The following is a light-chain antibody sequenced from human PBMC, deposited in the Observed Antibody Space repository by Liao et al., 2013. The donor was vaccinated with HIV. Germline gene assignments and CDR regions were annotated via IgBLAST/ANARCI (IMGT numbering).Light chain of an antibody. CDR2: YDS. V-gene: IGLV3-21*01. J-gene: IGLJ1*01. CDR1: NIGSKS. CDR3: QAWDSSTGV. Sequence: SYELTQPPSVSVAPGKTARITCGGNNIGSKSVHWYQQKPGQAPVLVIYYDSDRPSGIPERFSGFNSGNTATLTISGTQAMDEADYYCQAWDSSTGVFGTGTRVTVL.